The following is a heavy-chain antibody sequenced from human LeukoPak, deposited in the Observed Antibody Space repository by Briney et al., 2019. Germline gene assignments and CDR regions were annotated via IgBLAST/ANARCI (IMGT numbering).Heavy chain of an antibody. CDR2: ISYDGSNK. J-gene: IGHJ6*02. CDR1: GFTFSSYG. V-gene: IGHV3-30*18. CDR3: AKAYSDYGVDYYYYGMDV. D-gene: IGHD4-11*01. Sequence: GRSLRLSCAASGFTFSSYGIHWVRQAPDKGLEWVAIISYDGSNKYYADSVKGRFTISRGNSKNTLYLQMNSLRAEDTAVYYCAKAYSDYGVDYYYYGMDVWGQGTTVTVSS.